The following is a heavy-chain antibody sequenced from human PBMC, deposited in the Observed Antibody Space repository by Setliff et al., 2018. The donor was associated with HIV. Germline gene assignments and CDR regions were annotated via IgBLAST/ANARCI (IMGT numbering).Heavy chain of an antibody. CDR3: VRHGGTIVVVTTPRLVVWYIDL. V-gene: IGHV4-39*01. CDR2: IYYSGST. CDR1: GGSINSSSYY. Sequence: PSETLSLTCTVSGGSINSSSYYWGWIRQPPGKGPEWIGSIYYSGSTYCNPSLKSRVTISEDTSKNQISLKLSSVSAADTAVYHCVRHGGTIVVVTTPRLVVWYIDLWDRGTLVTVS. J-gene: IGHJ2*01. D-gene: IGHD2-21*02.